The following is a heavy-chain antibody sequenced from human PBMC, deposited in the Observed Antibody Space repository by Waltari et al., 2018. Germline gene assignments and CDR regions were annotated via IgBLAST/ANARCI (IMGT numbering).Heavy chain of an antibody. V-gene: IGHV1-46*01. J-gene: IGHJ5*02. CDR3: ARDGNIAARPWWFDP. CDR2: INPSGGST. CDR1: GSPFTSYY. Sequence: QVQLVQSGAEVKKPGASVKVSCKASGSPFTSYYLHWVRRAPGQGLEWMGIINPSGGSTSYAQKFQGRVTMTRDTSTSTVYMELSSLRSEDTAVYYCARDGNIAARPWWFDPWGQGTLVTVSS. D-gene: IGHD6-6*01.